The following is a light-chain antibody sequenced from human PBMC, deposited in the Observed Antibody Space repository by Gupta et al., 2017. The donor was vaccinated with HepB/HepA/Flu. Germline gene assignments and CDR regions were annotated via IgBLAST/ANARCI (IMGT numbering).Light chain of an antibody. J-gene: IGLJ3*02. Sequence: HSALAQPAVGVGSTVQPIAISCTGTSSDIGGYNCVSWYQHHPGKAPKLMIYDVTNRPSGVSNRFSGSKSGNTASLTISGLQAEDEADYYCTSYTTSSILVFGGGTKVTVL. V-gene: IGLV2-14*03. CDR3: TSYTTSSILV. CDR1: SSDIGGYNC. CDR2: DVT.